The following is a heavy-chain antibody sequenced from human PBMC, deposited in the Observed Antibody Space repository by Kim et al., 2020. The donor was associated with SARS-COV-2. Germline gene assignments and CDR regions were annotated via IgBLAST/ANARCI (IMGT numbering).Heavy chain of an antibody. Sequence: NHNPPRKSRVTISADTSKNQFSRKLSSVTAADTAVYYCARLIIRRWYFDLWGRGTLVTVSS. CDR3: ARLIIRRWYFDL. V-gene: IGHV4-59*08. J-gene: IGHJ2*01.